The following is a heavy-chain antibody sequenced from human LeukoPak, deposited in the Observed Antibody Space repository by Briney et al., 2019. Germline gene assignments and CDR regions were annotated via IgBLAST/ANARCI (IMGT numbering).Heavy chain of an antibody. V-gene: IGHV3-30*07. CDR3: ARDRTPNWSAYSNPTFHY. D-gene: IGHD4-11*01. J-gene: IGHJ4*02. CDR1: GFTLSTYA. CDR2: ISYEGTNK. Sequence: GGSLRLSCAASGFTLSTYAIHCVRRARGRALEWVAVISYEGTNKNYADSVKGRFTISRDNSKNTLYLQLNRLRAEDTAVYYCARDRTPNWSAYSNPTFHYWGQGTLVTVSS.